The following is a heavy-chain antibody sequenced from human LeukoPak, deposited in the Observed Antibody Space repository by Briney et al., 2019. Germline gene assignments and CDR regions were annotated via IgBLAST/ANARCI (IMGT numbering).Heavy chain of an antibody. Sequence: DPGGSLRLSCLTSGFTLSTNAMSWVRQAPGKGLEWISGISGSGASTYYADSVKGRFTISRDDSRNTLYLQMNSLRDDDTAVYYCAKEEGGSYYYFDYWGQGTLVTVSS. CDR1: GFTLSTNA. V-gene: IGHV3-23*01. D-gene: IGHD1-26*01. CDR2: ISGSGAST. J-gene: IGHJ4*02. CDR3: AKEEGGSYYYFDY.